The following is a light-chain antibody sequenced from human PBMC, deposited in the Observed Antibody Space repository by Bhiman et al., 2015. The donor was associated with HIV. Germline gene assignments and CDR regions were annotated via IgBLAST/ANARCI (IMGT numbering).Light chain of an antibody. V-gene: IGLV1-44*01. CDR3: CSYIGNTTYVL. CDR1: SSNIGSNT. Sequence: QSVLTQPPSASGSPGQRVTISCSGSSSNIGSNTVNWYQQLPGTAPKLLIYGNSNRPSGVPDRFSGSKSGXSASLTISGLQAEDEGDYYCCSYIGNTTYVLFGGGTKVTVL. CDR2: GNS. J-gene: IGLJ2*01.